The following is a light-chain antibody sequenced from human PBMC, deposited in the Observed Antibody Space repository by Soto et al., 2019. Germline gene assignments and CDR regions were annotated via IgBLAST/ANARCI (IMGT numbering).Light chain of an antibody. Sequence: QTVVTQEPSLTVSPGGTVTLTWASSTGAVTSGHFPNWVHQKPGQVPKSRIYSTSDKHAWTPARFSGSLLGGKAALTLSSVQPEDEAAYYCLLYYGGALGVFGGGTQLTVL. V-gene: IGLV7-43*01. CDR3: LLYYGGALGV. J-gene: IGLJ2*01. CDR1: TGAVTSGHF. CDR2: STS.